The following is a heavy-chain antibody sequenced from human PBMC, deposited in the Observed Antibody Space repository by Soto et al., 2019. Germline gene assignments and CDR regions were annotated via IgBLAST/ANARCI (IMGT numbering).Heavy chain of an antibody. V-gene: IGHV3-23*01. CDR2: ISGSGGST. D-gene: IGHD1-26*01. CDR3: AKYSGSYLGGYYYYGMDV. CDR1: GFPFSSYA. Sequence: GGSLRLSCAASGFPFSSYAMSWVRQAPGKGLEWVSAISGSGGSTYYADSVKGRFTISRDNSKNTLYLQMNSLRAEDTAVYYCAKYSGSYLGGYYYYGMDVWGQGTTVTVSS. J-gene: IGHJ6*02.